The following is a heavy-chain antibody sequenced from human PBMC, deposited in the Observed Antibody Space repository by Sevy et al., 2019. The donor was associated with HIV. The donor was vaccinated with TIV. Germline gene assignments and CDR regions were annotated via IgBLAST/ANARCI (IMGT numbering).Heavy chain of an antibody. CDR1: GFTFSDYY. D-gene: IGHD3-22*01. CDR2: ISSSGSTI. J-gene: IGHJ2*01. Sequence: GGFLRLSCAASGFTFSDYYMSWIRQAPGKGLEWVSYISSSGSTIYYADSVKGRFTISRDNAKNSLYLQMNSLRAEDTAVYYCARCSSDRGYYYDSSGYIHYWYFDLWGRGTLVTVSS. CDR3: ARCSSDRGYYYDSSGYIHYWYFDL. V-gene: IGHV3-11*01.